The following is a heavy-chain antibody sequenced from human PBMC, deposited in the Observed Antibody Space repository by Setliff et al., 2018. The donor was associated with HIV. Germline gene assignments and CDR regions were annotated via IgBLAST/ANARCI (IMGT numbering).Heavy chain of an antibody. CDR2: VDPAGGEE. CDR3: AKCSEMLGTPATSSGYYCGWFDP. V-gene: IGHV1-69-2*01. D-gene: IGHD3-22*01. J-gene: IGHJ5*02. Sequence: ASVKVSCKASGFTFSDYYIHWVQQAPGKGLEWMGRVDPAGGEETYAEKFQGRVTMTRDTSTSTAYMDLRSLRSDDTAGYYCAKCSEMLGTPATSSGYYCGWFDPWGQGTLVTVSS. CDR1: GFTFSDYY.